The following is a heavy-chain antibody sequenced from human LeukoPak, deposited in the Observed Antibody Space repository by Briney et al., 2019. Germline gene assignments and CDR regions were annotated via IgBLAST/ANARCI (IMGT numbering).Heavy chain of an antibody. V-gene: IGHV3-30*18. CDR3: AKDPYRVIVATGNYLDP. J-gene: IGHJ5*02. CDR1: GFTFSNYG. Sequence: GTSLRLSCATSGFTFSNYGMHWVRQAPGKGLEWVAVISNDGSNIQYADSAKGRFTISRDNSKSTVYLQMNSLRSEDTAVYYCAKDPYRVIVATGNYLDPWGQGTLVTVSS. CDR2: ISNDGSNI. D-gene: IGHD2-21*01.